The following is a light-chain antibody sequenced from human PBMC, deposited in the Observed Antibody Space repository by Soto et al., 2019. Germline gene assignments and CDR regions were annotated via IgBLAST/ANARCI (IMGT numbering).Light chain of an antibody. Sequence: EIVMAQSPATLSVSPGERATLSCRASQSVSSNLAWYQQKPGQAPRLLMYGASTRATGIPARFSGSGSGTEFTFTISSLQPEDFAVYYCQQYNNWPPVFGPGTKVDIK. CDR1: QSVSSN. CDR3: QQYNNWPPV. CDR2: GAS. V-gene: IGKV3-15*01. J-gene: IGKJ3*01.